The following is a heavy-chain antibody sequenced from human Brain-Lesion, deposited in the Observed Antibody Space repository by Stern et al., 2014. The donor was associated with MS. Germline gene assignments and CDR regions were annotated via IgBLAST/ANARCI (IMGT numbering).Heavy chain of an antibody. Sequence: QLQLQESGPGLVKPSGTLSLTCAVSGGSISSSNWWSWVRQSPGKGLEWIGEIDHSGGTKYSPSFESRVIISVDKSKNQFSLKRSYVTAADTAVYYCARELPDLNAFDIWGQGTMVTVSS. CDR2: IDHSGGT. J-gene: IGHJ3*02. CDR3: ARELPDLNAFDI. CDR1: GGSISSSNW. D-gene: IGHD1-14*01. V-gene: IGHV4-4*02.